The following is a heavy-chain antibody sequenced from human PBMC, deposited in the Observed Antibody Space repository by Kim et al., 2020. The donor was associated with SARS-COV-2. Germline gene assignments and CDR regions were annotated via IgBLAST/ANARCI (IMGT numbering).Heavy chain of an antibody. CDR3: ATNESY. Sequence: GGSLRLSCAASGFTFSDYNMNWVRQPPGKGLEWVSFISSNGTTIYYADSVKGRFTISRDNAKKTLYRKMDSLRAEDTAVYYCATNESYWGQGTLVTVSS. J-gene: IGHJ4*02. D-gene: IGHD1-1*01. CDR2: ISSNGTTI. V-gene: IGHV3-48*03. CDR1: GFTFSDYN.